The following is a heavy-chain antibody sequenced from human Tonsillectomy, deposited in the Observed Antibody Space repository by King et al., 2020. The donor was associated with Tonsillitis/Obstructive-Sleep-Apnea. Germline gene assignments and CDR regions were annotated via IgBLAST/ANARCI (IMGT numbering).Heavy chain of an antibody. CDR2: IDPSDSYT. J-gene: IGHJ6*02. V-gene: IGHV5-10-1*03. CDR3: ARHAHWGIVVVPEAMDV. D-gene: IGHD2-2*01. Sequence: VQLVESGAEVKKPGESLRISCKGSGYSFTSYWITWVRQMPGKGLEWMGRIDPSDSYTNYSPSFQGHVTISADKSISTAYLQWSSLKASDTAMYYCARHAHWGIVVVPEAMDVWGQGTTVTASS. CDR1: GYSFTSYW.